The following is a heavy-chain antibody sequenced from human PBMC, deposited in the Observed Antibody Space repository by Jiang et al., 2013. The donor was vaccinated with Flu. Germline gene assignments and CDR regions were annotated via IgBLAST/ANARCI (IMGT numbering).Heavy chain of an antibody. CDR2: TYYRSKWYN. J-gene: IGHJ4*02. D-gene: IGHD6-13*01. CDR3: TRDGTFIAAYDY. Sequence: QTLSLTCAISGDSVSSNSAAWNWIRQSPSRGLEWLGRTYYRSKWYNDYAVSVRSRLTINPDTSKNQFSLHLNSVTPEDTAVYYCTRDGTFIAAYDYWGQGTLVTVSS. CDR1: GDSVSSNSAA. V-gene: IGHV6-1*01.